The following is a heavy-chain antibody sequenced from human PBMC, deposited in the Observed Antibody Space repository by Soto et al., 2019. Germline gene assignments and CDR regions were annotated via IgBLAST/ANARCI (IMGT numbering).Heavy chain of an antibody. CDR1: GYTYTSYA. D-gene: IGHD3-9*01. J-gene: IGHJ6*02. CDR3: ARELTGYYAYYYGMDV. V-gene: IGHV1-2*04. CDR2: INPNSGGT. Sequence: ASVKVSCTASGYTYTSYAMHWVRQAPGQGLEWMGWINPNSGGTNYAQKFQGWVTMTRDTSISTAYMELSRLRSDDTAVYYCARELTGYYAYYYGMDVWGQGTTVTV.